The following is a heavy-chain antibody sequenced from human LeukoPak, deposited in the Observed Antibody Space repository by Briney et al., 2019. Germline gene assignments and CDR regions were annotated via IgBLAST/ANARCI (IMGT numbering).Heavy chain of an antibody. D-gene: IGHD1-14*01. CDR1: GDSVSSFDAA. J-gene: IGHJ3*02. Sequence: SQTLSLTCAISGDSVSSFDAAWNWIRQSPSRGLEWLGRTYYRSKWGSDYAVSVKSRIIVSSDTSKNQFSLQLDSVTPEDTAVYYCTRASNRAFDIWGQGTMVTVSS. CDR3: TRASNRAFDI. V-gene: IGHV6-1*01. CDR2: TYYRSKWGS.